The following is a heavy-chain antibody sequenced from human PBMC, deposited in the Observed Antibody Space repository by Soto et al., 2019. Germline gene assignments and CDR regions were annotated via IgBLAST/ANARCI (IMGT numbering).Heavy chain of an antibody. CDR2: IYYSGST. J-gene: IGHJ4*02. CDR3: ARDLFSSFDY. CDR1: GGSISSGGYY. Sequence: SETLSLTCTVSGGSISSGGYYWSWIRQHPGKGLEWIGYIYYSGSTYYNPSLKSRVTISVDTSKNQFSLKLSSVTAADTAAYYCARDLFSSFDYWGQGTLVTVSS. D-gene: IGHD2-15*01. V-gene: IGHV4-31*03.